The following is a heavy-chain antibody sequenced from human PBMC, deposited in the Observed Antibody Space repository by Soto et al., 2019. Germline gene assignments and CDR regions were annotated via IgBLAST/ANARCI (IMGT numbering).Heavy chain of an antibody. Sequence: QVLLQESGPGLVRPSGTLSLTCDVSGGSIVRSDWWSWVRQPPGKGLEWIGEINHSGTTNYSPSLKSRVTISVDKSKNQFSLRLRSLTAADTAVYYCARDWMYYGMDVWGQGTTVTVSS. CDR3: ARDWMYYGMDV. D-gene: IGHD2-2*03. V-gene: IGHV4-4*02. CDR1: GGSIVRSDW. CDR2: INHSGTT. J-gene: IGHJ6*02.